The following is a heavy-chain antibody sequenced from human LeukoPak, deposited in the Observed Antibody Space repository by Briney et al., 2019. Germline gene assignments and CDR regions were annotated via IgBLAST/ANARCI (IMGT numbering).Heavy chain of an antibody. J-gene: IGHJ4*02. CDR2: FYSGGST. CDR1: GFTVSGKY. D-gene: IGHD6-19*01. V-gene: IGHV3-66*01. Sequence: GGSLRLSCAAFGFTVSGKYMSWVRQAPGKGLEWVSVFYSGGSTYYADSVKGRFTISRDNSKNTLYFQMNSLRAEDTAVYYCARGPGWNYFDYWGQGTLVTVSS. CDR3: ARGPGWNYFDY.